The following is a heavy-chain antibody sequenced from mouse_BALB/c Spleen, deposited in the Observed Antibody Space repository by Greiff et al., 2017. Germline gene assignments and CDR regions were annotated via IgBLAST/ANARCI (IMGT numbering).Heavy chain of an antibody. Sequence: QVQLQQSGPGLVQPSQSLSITCTVSGFSLTSYGVHWVRQSPGKGLEWLGVIWSGGSTAYNAAFISRLSISKDNSKSQVFFKMNSLQANDTAIYYCARNPSMITTGAMDYWGQGTSVTVSS. V-gene: IGHV2-2*02. D-gene: IGHD2-4*01. CDR2: IWSGGST. CDR3: ARNPSMITTGAMDY. CDR1: GFSLTSYG. J-gene: IGHJ4*01.